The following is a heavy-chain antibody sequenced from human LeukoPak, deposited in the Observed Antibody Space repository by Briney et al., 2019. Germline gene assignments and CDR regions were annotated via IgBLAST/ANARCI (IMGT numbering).Heavy chain of an antibody. V-gene: IGHV1-18*01. Sequence: ASVKVSCKASGYTFTSYGISWVRQAPGQGLEWMGWISAYNGNTNYAQKLQGRVTMTTDTSTSTAYMELRSLRSEDTAVYYCARDVKSYSSGWSGAYWGQGTLVTVSS. CDR2: ISAYNGNT. CDR3: ARDVKSYSSGWSGAY. J-gene: IGHJ4*02. D-gene: IGHD6-19*01. CDR1: GYTFTSYG.